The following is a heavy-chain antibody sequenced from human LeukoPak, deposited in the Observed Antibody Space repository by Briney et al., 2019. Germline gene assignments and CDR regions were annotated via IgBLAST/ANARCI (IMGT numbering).Heavy chain of an antibody. CDR3: ARNMTTVAPGVFDI. CDR2: IYNSGST. J-gene: IGHJ3*02. D-gene: IGHD4-23*01. Sequence: SETLSLTCAVSGYSISSTYYWAWIRPPPGKGLEWIASIYNSGSTYYNLSLKSRVTISIDTSKNQFSLKVSSVTAADTAVYYCARNMTTVAPGVFDIWGQGTVVTVS. V-gene: IGHV4-38-2*01. CDR1: GYSISSTYY.